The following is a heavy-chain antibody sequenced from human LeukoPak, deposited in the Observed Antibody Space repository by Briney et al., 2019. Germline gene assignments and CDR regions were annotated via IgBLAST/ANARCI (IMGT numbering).Heavy chain of an antibody. V-gene: IGHV4-4*07. CDR1: GGSISSYY. Sequence: PSETLSLTCTVSGGSISSYYWSWIRQPAGKGPEWIGRIYTSGSTNYNPSLKSRVTMSVDTSKNQFSLKLSSVTAADTAVYYCARATPAYYDSSGYYDYYYYYYMDVWGKGTTVTVSS. D-gene: IGHD3-22*01. CDR2: IYTSGST. CDR3: ARATPAYYDSSGYYDYYYYYYMDV. J-gene: IGHJ6*03.